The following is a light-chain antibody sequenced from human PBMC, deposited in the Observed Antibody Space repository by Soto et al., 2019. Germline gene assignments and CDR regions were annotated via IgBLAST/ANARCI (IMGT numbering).Light chain of an antibody. Sequence: DIQMTQSPSTLSASVGDRVTITCRASQSLSSWLAWYQQKPGKAPKSLIYKASSLESGVPSRFSGSGSGTEFTLTISSLQPDDFATYYCQQYLSYPITFGQGTGLEIK. CDR2: KAS. V-gene: IGKV1-5*03. J-gene: IGKJ5*01. CDR1: QSLSSW. CDR3: QQYLSYPIT.